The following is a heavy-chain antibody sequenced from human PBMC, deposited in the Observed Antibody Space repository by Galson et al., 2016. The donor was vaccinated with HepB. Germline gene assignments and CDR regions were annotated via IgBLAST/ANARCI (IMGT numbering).Heavy chain of an antibody. CDR1: GGSLSGYY. J-gene: IGHJ3*02. CDR3: ARAWGRGSYAGAFDI. Sequence: SETLSLTCGVSGGSLSGYYWNWIRQTPGKGLEWIGEIDDSETTDYNPSLKSRVTISEDTSKNQFSLRLSSLTAADTAVYFCARAWGRGSYAGAFDIWGQGTPVAVSP. V-gene: IGHV4-34*01. CDR2: IDDSETT. D-gene: IGHD3-16*01.